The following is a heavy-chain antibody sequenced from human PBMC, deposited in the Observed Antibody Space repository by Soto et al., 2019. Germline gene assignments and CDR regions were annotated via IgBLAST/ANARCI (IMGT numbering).Heavy chain of an antibody. Sequence: QVQLQQWGAGLLKPSETLSLTCAVYGGSFSGYYWSWIRQPPGKGLEWIGESNYKGRTNYSPSLNSRVTISVDTSQNEFSLELSSVAAADTAVYYCERHGDYTGSDYLGQGITVTVSP. D-gene: IGHD4-17*01. J-gene: IGHJ4*02. V-gene: IGHV4-34*01. CDR2: SNYKGRT. CDR3: ERHGDYTGSDY. CDR1: GGSFSGYY.